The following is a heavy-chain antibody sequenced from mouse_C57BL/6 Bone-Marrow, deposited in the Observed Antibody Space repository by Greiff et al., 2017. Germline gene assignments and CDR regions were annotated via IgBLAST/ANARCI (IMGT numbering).Heavy chain of an antibody. CDR1: GYTFTSYW. J-gene: IGHJ3*01. D-gene: IGHD2-1*01. CDR3: ARESIYYCNYVGFAY. V-gene: IGHV1-55*01. Sequence: QVQLQQPGAELVKPGASVKMSCTASGYTFTSYWITWVKQRPGQGLEWIGDIYPGSGSTNYNEKFKSKATLTVDTSSNTAYMQLSSLTAEDSAVYYCARESIYYCNYVGFAYWGQGTLVTVSA. CDR2: IYPGSGST.